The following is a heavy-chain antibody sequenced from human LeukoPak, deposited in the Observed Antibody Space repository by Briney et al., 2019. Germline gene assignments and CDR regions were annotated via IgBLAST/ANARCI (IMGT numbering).Heavy chain of an antibody. V-gene: IGHV4-39*07. CDR2: VHYTGST. J-gene: IGHJ4*02. CDR1: GGSVSTTTSY. D-gene: IGHD5-18*01. CDR3: ARGSGYSYGPYYFDY. Sequence: SETLSLTCTVSGGSVSTTTSYWDWIRRPPGKGLEWIGSVHYTGSTYYNPSLKSRVTISVDTSKNQFSLKLSSVTAADTAVYYCARGSGYSYGPYYFDYWGQGTLVTVSS.